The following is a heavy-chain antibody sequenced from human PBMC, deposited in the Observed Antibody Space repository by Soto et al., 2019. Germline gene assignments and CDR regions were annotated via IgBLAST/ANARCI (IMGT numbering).Heavy chain of an antibody. Sequence: PSETLSLTCAVYGGSVSGYYWSWIRQPPGKGLEWIGEINHSGSTNYNPSLKSRVTISIDKSKNQFSLTLRAVTAADTALYYCVRGSINGSFWPDWGQGTLVTVSS. CDR3: VRGSINGSFWPD. CDR2: INHSGST. V-gene: IGHV4-34*01. D-gene: IGHD3-10*01. J-gene: IGHJ4*02. CDR1: GGSVSGYY.